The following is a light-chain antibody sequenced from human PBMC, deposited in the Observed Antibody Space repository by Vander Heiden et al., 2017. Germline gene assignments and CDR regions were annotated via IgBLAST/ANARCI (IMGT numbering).Light chain of an antibody. CDR3: QQYNNWPPWT. CDR1: QSVSSD. CDR2: GAS. Sequence: ELVVRQPPATLSVSPGERATLSCRASQSVSSDLAWYQQKPGQAPRLLIYGASTRATGIPARFSGSGSGTEFTLTISSLQSEDFAVYYCQQYNNWPPWTFGQGTKVEIK. V-gene: IGKV3-15*01. J-gene: IGKJ1*01.